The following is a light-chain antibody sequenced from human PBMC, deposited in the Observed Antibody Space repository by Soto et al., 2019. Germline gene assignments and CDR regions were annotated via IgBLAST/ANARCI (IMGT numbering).Light chain of an antibody. V-gene: IGLV1-40*01. CDR2: DDN. Sequence: QSVLTQPPSVSGAPGQRVAISCTGSSSNIGAEYDVHWYQQLPGTAPKRLIYDDNNRPSGVPDRFSGSKSGTSASLAITGLQPEDEADYYCQSYDSSLTTFVFGTGTKVTVL. J-gene: IGLJ1*01. CDR1: SSNIGAEYD. CDR3: QSYDSSLTTFV.